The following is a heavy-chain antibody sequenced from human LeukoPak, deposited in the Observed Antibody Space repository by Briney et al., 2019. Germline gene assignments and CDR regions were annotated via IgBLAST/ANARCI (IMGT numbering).Heavy chain of an antibody. CDR2: ISASGGST. Sequence: PGGSLRLSCAASGFTFSSSAMSWVRQVPGKGLEWVSGISASGGSTSYADSVRGRFTISRDNSKNTLYVQMNSLRDEGTAVYYCAKDPYGDYYFDYWGQGTLVTVSS. J-gene: IGHJ4*02. V-gene: IGHV3-23*01. D-gene: IGHD4-17*01. CDR1: GFTFSSSA. CDR3: AKDPYGDYYFDY.